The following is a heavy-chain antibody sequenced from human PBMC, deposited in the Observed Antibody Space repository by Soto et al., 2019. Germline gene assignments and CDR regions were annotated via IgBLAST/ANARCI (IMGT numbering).Heavy chain of an antibody. CDR2: ISGSGGST. J-gene: IGHJ4*02. CDR1: GFTFSSNA. D-gene: IGHD3-22*01. CDR3: AKAESDYDSSGYYFDY. V-gene: IGHV3-23*01. Sequence: GGSLRLSCAASGFTFSSNAMSWVRQAPGKGLEWVSAISGSGGSTYYADSVKGRFTISRDNSKNTLYLQMNSLRAEDTAVYYCAKAESDYDSSGYYFDYWGQGTLVTVSS.